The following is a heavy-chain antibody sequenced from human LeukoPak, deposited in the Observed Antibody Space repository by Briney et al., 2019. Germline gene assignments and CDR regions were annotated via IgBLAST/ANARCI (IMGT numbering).Heavy chain of an antibody. Sequence: SETLSLTCTVSGGSISSYYWSWIRQPPGKGLEWIGYIYYSGSTNYNPSLKSRVTISVDTSKNQFSLKLSSVTAADTAVYYCAREYCGGDCYTHPYTQIDYWGQGTLVTVSS. J-gene: IGHJ4*02. D-gene: IGHD2-21*01. CDR3: AREYCGGDCYTHPYTQIDY. CDR1: GGSISSYY. V-gene: IGHV4-59*01. CDR2: IYYSGST.